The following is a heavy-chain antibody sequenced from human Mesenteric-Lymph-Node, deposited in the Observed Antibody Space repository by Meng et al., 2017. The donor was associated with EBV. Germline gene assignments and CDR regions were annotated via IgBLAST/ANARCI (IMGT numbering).Heavy chain of an antibody. CDR2: STHNGIV. V-gene: IGHV4-34*01. CDR3: ARIESIWGTYRKYYFDY. D-gene: IGHD3-16*02. J-gene: IGHJ4*02. Sequence: QVQVTQWRAGQFTPSETLSLTCAVYGGSFSGYYWSWIRQAPGQGLEWIGESTHNGIVNYNPSLKSRVAISVDTFKNQFSLRLTSVTAADTAIYYCARIESIWGTYRKYYFDYWGQGTLVTVSS. CDR1: GGSFSGYY.